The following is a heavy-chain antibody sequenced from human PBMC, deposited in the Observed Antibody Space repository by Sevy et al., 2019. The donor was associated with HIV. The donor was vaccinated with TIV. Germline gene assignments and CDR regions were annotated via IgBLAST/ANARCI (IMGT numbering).Heavy chain of an antibody. J-gene: IGHJ6*03. CDR3: AKGGGGHYDPDEIGYYFYYYNMDV. D-gene: IGHD3-22*01. V-gene: IGHV3-23*01. CDR2: ISGSGSRT. CDR1: GFSFDSYG. Sequence: GGSLRLSCAVSGFSFDSYGMTWVRQAPGKGLEWVSGISGSGSRTYYADSVKGRFIISRDNSKNTLDLQMNSLRSEDTATYYCAKGGGGHYDPDEIGYYFYYYNMDVWGKGTTVTVSS.